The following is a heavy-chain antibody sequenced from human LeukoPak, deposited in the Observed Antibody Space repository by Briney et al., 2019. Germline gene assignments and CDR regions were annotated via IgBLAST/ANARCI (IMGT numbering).Heavy chain of an antibody. V-gene: IGHV3-21*01. Sequence: PGGSLRLSCAASRLTFNSETMNWVRQAPGKGLEWLSSISSSSGSKYYADAVRGRFIISRDNAKSSLFLQMNSLRVEDTAVYYCVRGDRRDFWGQGTLVTVSS. J-gene: IGHJ4*02. CDR3: VRGDRRDF. D-gene: IGHD2-21*02. CDR2: ISSSSGSK. CDR1: RLTFNSET.